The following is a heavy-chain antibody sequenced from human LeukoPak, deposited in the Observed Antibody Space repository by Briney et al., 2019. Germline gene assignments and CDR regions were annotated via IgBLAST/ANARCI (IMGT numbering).Heavy chain of an antibody. D-gene: IGHD6-19*01. J-gene: IGHJ4*02. CDR3: ARHEDIAVAAIHYFDY. CDR2: IYYSGST. CDR1: GGSISSYY. Sequence: SETLSLTCTVSGGSISSYYWSWIRQPPGKGLEWIGYIYYSGSTNYNPSLKSRVTISVDTSKNQFSLKLSSVTAADTAVYYRARHEDIAVAAIHYFDYWGQGTLVTVSS. V-gene: IGHV4-59*08.